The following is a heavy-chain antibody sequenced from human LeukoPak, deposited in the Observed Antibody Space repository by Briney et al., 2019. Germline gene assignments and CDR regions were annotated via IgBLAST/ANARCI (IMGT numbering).Heavy chain of an antibody. V-gene: IGHV3-30*02. CDR3: SRLLDAFDV. CDR2: MRYDGIKR. CDR1: GFSFINYD. D-gene: IGHD3-22*01. J-gene: IGHJ3*01. Sequence: GGSLRLSCAASGFSFINYDIHWVRQAPGKGLEWVASMRYDGIKRYYADSVKGRFTLSRDNSKNTLYLQMNSLRDEDVAVYFCSRLLDAFDVWGPGTRVTVSS.